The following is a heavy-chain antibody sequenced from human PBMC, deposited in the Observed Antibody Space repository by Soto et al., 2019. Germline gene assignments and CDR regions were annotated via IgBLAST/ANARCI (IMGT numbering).Heavy chain of an antibody. CDR2: ISSSGNSI. CDR1: GFTFSDYY. J-gene: IGHJ6*01. CDR3: ARDYSDSSGFFGDYYGMDV. Sequence: QVQLVESGGGLVKPGGSLRLSCAASGFTFSDYYMIWIRQAPGKGLEWVSYISSSGNSIYYADSVKGRFTISRDSAKNSLYLQMNSLRVEDTAVYYCARDYSDSSGFFGDYYGMDVWGQGTTVTVSS. V-gene: IGHV3-11*01. D-gene: IGHD3-22*01.